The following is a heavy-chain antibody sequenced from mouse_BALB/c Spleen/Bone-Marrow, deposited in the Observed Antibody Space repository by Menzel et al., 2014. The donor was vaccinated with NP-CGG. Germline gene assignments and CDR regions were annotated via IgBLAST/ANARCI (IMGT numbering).Heavy chain of an antibody. CDR2: ISYDGSN. V-gene: IGHV3-6*02. Sequence: DVQLQESGPGLVKPSQSLSLPCSVTGYSITSGYYWNWIRQFPGNKLEWMGYISYDGSNNYNPSLKNRISITRDTSKNQFFLKLNSVTTEDTATYYCAREDYYYGSPFAYWGQGTLVTVSA. J-gene: IGHJ3*01. CDR3: AREDYYYGSPFAY. D-gene: IGHD1-1*01. CDR1: GYSITSGYY.